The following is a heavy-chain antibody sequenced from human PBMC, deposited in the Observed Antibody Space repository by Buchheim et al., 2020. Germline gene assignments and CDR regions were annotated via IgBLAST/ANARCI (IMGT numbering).Heavy chain of an antibody. D-gene: IGHD2-15*01. J-gene: IGHJ3*02. CDR1: GFSLSENP. V-gene: IGHV3-48*01. CDR2: IRTADSSA. CDR3: VRDVRYGFDI. Sequence: EVRLVESGGGLVHPGGSLRLSCAASGFSLSENPMNWVRQAPGKGLEWLSNIRTADSSAYYADSVKGRFTISRDNAKNSVYLQMDSLRADDTAVYYCVRDVRYGFDIWGQGT.